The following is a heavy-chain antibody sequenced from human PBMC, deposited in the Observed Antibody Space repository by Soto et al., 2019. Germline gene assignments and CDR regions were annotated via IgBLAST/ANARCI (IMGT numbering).Heavy chain of an antibody. D-gene: IGHD4-4*01. CDR1: GGSVSSGSYY. J-gene: IGHJ6*02. Sequence: SETLSLTCTVSGGSVSSGSYYWSWIRQPPGKGLEWIGYIYYSGSTNYNPSLKSRVTISVDTSKNQFSLKLSSVTAADTAVYYCATMPAVKLYYYGMDVWGQGTTVTVSS. CDR3: ATMPAVKLYYYGMDV. CDR2: IYYSGST. V-gene: IGHV4-61*01.